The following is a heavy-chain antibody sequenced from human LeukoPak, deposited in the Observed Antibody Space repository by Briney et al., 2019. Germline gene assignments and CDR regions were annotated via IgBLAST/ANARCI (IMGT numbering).Heavy chain of an antibody. D-gene: IGHD2-2*01. J-gene: IGHJ6*02. V-gene: IGHV1-2*02. Sequence: ASVKVSCKASGYTFTAFYIHWVRQAPGQGLEWMGWINPNSGGTNYAQKFQGRVTMTRDTSISTAYMELSRLRSDDTAVYYCARELVVVVPAAMSDYYYGMDVWGQGTTVTVSS. CDR3: ARELVVVVPAAMSDYYYGMDV. CDR2: INPNSGGT. CDR1: GYTFTAFY.